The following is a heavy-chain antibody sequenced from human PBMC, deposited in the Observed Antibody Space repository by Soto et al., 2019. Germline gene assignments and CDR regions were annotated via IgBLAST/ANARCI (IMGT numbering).Heavy chain of an antibody. V-gene: IGHV4-34*01. CDR3: ARGLSNGALTSLLGATGFDY. D-gene: IGHD1-26*01. Sequence: SETLSLTCAVYGGSFSGYYWSWIRQPPGKGLEWIGEINHSGSTNYNPSLKSRVTISVDTSKHQFSLQLSFVTAADTAVYYCARGLSNGALTSLLGATGFDYWGQGALVTVSS. CDR1: GGSFSGYY. CDR2: INHSGST. J-gene: IGHJ4*02.